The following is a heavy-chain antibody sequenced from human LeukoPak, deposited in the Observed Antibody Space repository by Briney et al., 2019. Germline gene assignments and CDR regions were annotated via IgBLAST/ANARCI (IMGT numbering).Heavy chain of an antibody. V-gene: IGHV3-7*01. Sequence: PGGSLRLSCAASGFTFSSYWMSWVRQALGKGLEWVANIKQDGSEKYYVDSVKGRFTISRDNAKNSLYLQMNSLRVEDTAVYYCARETSVGTRGGLWGSYRLKWFDPWGQGTLGTVSS. J-gene: IGHJ5*02. D-gene: IGHD3-16*02. CDR1: GFTFSSYW. CDR2: IKQDGSEK. CDR3: ARETSVGTRGGLWGSYRLKWFDP.